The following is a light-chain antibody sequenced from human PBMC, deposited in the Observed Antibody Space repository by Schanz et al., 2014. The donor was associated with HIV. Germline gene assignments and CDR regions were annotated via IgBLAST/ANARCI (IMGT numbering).Light chain of an antibody. V-gene: IGKV3-20*01. J-gene: IGKJ4*01. CDR2: ATS. CDR1: QSVSSSY. CDR3: QYFGNSGGT. Sequence: ELVLTQSPVTLSLSPGERATLSCRASQSVSSSYLAWYQQKPGQAPRLVIYATSTRAAGIPDRFSGTGSGTDFTLTISSLEPEDFAVYYCQYFGNSGGTFGGGTKVEIK.